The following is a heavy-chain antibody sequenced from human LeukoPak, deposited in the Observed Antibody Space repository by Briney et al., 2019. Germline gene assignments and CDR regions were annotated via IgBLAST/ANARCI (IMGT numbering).Heavy chain of an antibody. CDR1: GGSFSGYY. V-gene: IGHV4-34*01. D-gene: IGHD2-15*01. Sequence: SETLSLTCAVYGGSFSGYYWSWIRQPPGKGLEWIGEINHSGSTNYNPSLKSRVTMSADTSKNQFSLKLSSVTAADTAVYYCARLATYCSGGSCYWSHEYFQHWGQGTLVTVSS. J-gene: IGHJ1*01. CDR3: ARLATYCSGGSCYWSHEYFQH. CDR2: INHSGST.